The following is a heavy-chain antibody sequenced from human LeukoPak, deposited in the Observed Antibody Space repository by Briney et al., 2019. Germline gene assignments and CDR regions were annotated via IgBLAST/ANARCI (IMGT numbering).Heavy chain of an antibody. CDR1: GGSISSYY. CDR2: IYYSGST. D-gene: IGHD3-10*01. Sequence: SETLSLTCTVSGGSISSYYWSWIRQPPGKGLEWIGYIYYSGSTNYNPSLKSRVTISVDTSKNQFSLKLSSVTAADTAVYYCARSPYYYGSGSYYSNWFDPWGQGTLVTVSS. CDR3: ARSPYYYGSGSYYSNWFDP. J-gene: IGHJ5*02. V-gene: IGHV4-59*08.